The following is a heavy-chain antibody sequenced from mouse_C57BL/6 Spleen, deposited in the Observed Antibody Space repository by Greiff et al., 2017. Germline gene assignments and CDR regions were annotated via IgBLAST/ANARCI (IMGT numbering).Heavy chain of an antibody. CDR1: GYTFTSYG. Sequence: QVQLQQSGAELARPGASVKLSCKASGYTFTSYGISWVKQRTGQGLEWIGEIYPRSGNTYYNEKFKGKATPAADKSSSTAYMELRSLTSEDSAVYFSARWDSNYETFYYAMDYWGQGTSVTVSA. J-gene: IGHJ4*01. CDR2: IYPRSGNT. CDR3: ARWDSNYETFYYAMDY. D-gene: IGHD2-5*01. V-gene: IGHV1-81*01.